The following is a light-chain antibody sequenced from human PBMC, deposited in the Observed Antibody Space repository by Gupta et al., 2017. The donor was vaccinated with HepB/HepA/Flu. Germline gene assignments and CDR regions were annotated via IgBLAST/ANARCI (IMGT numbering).Light chain of an antibody. CDR3: ATWDDSLNARV. V-gene: IGLV1-44*01. CDR2: SDN. J-gene: IGLJ3*02. Sequence: QSVLTQPPSASGTPGQSVTFSCSGSSSNIGSNAVNWYQQLPGTAPQLLMFSDNRRPSGVPERFSGSKSGTSASLAISGLQSEDEADYYCATWDDSLNARVFGGGTKLTVL. CDR1: SSNIGSNA.